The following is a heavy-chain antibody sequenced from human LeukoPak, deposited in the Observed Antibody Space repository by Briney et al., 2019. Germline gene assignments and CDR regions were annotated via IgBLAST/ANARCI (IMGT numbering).Heavy chain of an antibody. CDR1: GFTVSSNY. D-gene: IGHD5-18*01. V-gene: IGHV3-53*04. Sequence: GGSLRLSCAASGFTVSSNYMSWVRQAPGKGLEWVSVIYSGGSTYYADSVKGRFTISRHNSKNTLYLQMNSLRAEDTAVYYCARVRDTAMVTPNWFGPWGQGTLVTVSS. CDR2: IYSGGST. CDR3: ARVRDTAMVTPNWFGP. J-gene: IGHJ5*02.